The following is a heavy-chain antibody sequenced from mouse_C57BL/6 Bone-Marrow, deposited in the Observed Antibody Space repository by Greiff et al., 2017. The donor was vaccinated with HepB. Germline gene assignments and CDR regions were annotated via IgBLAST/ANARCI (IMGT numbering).Heavy chain of an antibody. V-gene: IGHV1-12*01. D-gene: IGHD2-5*01. Sequence: QVQLKQSGAELVRPGASVKMFCKASGYTFTSYNMHWVKQTPRQGLEWIGAIYPGNGDTSYNQKFKGKATLTVDKSSSTAYMQLSSLTSEDSAVYFCARIDYSNPFYAMDYWGQGTSVTVSS. J-gene: IGHJ4*01. CDR1: GYTFTSYN. CDR3: ARIDYSNPFYAMDY. CDR2: IYPGNGDT.